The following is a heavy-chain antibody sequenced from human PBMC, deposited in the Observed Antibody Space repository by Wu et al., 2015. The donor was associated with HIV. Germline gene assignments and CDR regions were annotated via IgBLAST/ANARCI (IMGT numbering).Heavy chain of an antibody. CDR3: ARDLAFLYYDSSGYSKFDH. Sequence: QVQLVQSGAEVKKPGASVKVSCKASGYTFTSYDINWVRQATGQGLEWMGWMNPNSGNTGYAQKFQGRVTMTRNTSISTAYMELSSLRSEDTAVYYCARDLAFLYYDSSGYSKFDHWGQGTLVTVSS. J-gene: IGHJ4*02. CDR2: MNPNSGNT. V-gene: IGHV1-8*01. D-gene: IGHD3-22*01. CDR1: GYTFTSYD.